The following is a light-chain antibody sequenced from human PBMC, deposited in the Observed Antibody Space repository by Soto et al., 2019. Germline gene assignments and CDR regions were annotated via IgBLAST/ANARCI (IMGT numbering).Light chain of an antibody. CDR2: GAS. CDR1: QSLSSSY. Sequence: IVFTPPPGTPSFSPGERATLSCRASQSLSSSYLVWYQQKPGQAPRRHIYGASTRATGIPDRFSGSGSGTDFTLTISRLGPEDCAVYYCQHYGNTPPSVTFGPGTKVDIK. J-gene: IGKJ3*01. V-gene: IGKV3-20*01. CDR3: QHYGNTPPSVT.